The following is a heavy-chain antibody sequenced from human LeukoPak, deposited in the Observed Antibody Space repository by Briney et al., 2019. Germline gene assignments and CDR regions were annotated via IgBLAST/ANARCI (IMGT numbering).Heavy chain of an antibody. V-gene: IGHV1-8*01. J-gene: IGHJ4*02. CDR3: ARSSTIFGVVIMNY. CDR1: GYTFTSYD. D-gene: IGHD3-3*01. CDR2: MNPNSGNT. Sequence: ASVKVSCKASGYTFTSYDINWVRQATGQGLEWMGWMNPNSGNTGYAQKFQGRVTMTRNTSISTAYMELSSLRSEDTAVCYCARSSTIFGVVIMNYWGQGTLVTVSS.